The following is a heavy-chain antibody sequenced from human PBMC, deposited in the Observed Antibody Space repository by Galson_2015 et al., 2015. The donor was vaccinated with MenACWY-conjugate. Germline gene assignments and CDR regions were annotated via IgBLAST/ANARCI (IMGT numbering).Heavy chain of an antibody. V-gene: IGHV4-39*01. Sequence: TLSLTCTVSGGSIRSNDFYCGWFRQPPGKGLEWIGNIHYSGGTYHNPSLKSRITTSVDTSKNQFSLNLASVSAADTAVYCCARRRPRDIGGGFDIWGQGTLVTVSS. CDR1: GGSIRSNDFY. D-gene: IGHD2-15*01. CDR3: ARRRPRDIGGGFDI. CDR2: IHYSGGT. J-gene: IGHJ3*02.